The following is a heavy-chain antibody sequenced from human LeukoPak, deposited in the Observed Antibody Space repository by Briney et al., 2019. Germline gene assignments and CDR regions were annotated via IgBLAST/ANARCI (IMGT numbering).Heavy chain of an antibody. D-gene: IGHD3-22*01. CDR3: ARESSGYYYDY. V-gene: IGHV4-30-2*01. J-gene: IGHJ4*02. Sequence: SETLSLTCTVSGGSISSGGYYWSWIRQPPGKGLEWIGYIYHSGSTYYNPSLKSRVTISVDRSKNQFSLKLSSVTAADTAVYYCARESSGYYYDYWGQGTLVTVSS. CDR1: GGSISSGGYY. CDR2: IYHSGST.